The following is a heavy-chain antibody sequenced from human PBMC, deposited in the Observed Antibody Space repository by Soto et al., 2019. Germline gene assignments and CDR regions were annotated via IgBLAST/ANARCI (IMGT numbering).Heavy chain of an antibody. Sequence: QVQLVESGGGVVQPGRSLRLSCAASGFTFSSYGMHWVRQAPGKGLEWVAVIWYDGSNKYYADSVKGRFTISRDNSKNTLYLQMNSLRAEDTAVYYCARDGPPDWEHFDYWGQGTLVTVSS. V-gene: IGHV3-33*01. D-gene: IGHD3-9*01. J-gene: IGHJ4*02. CDR1: GFTFSSYG. CDR3: ARDGPPDWEHFDY. CDR2: IWYDGSNK.